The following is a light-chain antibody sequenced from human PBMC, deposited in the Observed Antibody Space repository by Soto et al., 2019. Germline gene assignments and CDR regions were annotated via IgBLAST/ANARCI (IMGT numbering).Light chain of an antibody. CDR3: QKYDNAPLT. J-gene: IGKJ4*01. V-gene: IGKV1-27*01. CDR1: QDISTY. CDR2: AAY. Sequence: DIQMTQAPSSLSASVGDRVTITCRARQDISTYLAWYQQKPGKVPKLLISAAYTLQSGVPPRFSGSGSGTDFTLTISRLQPEDVATYCCQKYDNAPLTFGGGTKVEI.